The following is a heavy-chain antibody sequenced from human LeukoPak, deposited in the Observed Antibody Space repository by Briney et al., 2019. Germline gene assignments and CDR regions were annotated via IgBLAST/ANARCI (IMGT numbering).Heavy chain of an antibody. CDR2: IYYTGST. CDR3: ARVDYGAYGYYHYMDV. Sequence: SETLSLTCTVSGDSISGYYWSWIRQPPGKGLEWIRYIYYTGSTNYSPSLKRRVTISVDTSKSQFSLKLSSVTAADTAVYYCARVDYGAYGYYHYMDVWGKGITVTVSS. J-gene: IGHJ6*03. D-gene: IGHD4-17*01. V-gene: IGHV4-59*01. CDR1: GDSISGYY.